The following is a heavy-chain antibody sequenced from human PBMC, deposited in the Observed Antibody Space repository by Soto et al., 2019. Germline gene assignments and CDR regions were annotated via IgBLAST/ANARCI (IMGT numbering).Heavy chain of an antibody. V-gene: IGHV3-33*01. CDR2: IWSDESNK. D-gene: IGHD5-12*01. J-gene: IGHJ5*02. Sequence: QVQLVESGGGVVQPGRSLRLSCAASGFTFSTYDMHWVRQAPGKGLEWVTVIWSDESNKYYADSVKGRFTISRDNSKNPLYRKMNILRAEDTAVYYCARGGPDRPQGWFDPWGQGTLVTVSS. CDR3: ARGGPDRPQGWFDP. CDR1: GFTFSTYD.